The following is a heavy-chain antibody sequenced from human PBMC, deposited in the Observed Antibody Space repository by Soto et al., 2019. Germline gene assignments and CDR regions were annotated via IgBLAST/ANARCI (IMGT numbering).Heavy chain of an antibody. CDR2: IYSGSNT. CDR1: GFTVSSNY. J-gene: IGHJ4*02. CDR3: ARDYVAVTGRDY. Sequence: EVRLVESGGGLVQPGGSLRLSCAASGFTVSSNYMTWVRQAPGKGLEWVSVIYSGSNTYYADSVKGRFTISRDSSKNTLYLQMSSLRAEDAAVYYCARDYVAVTGRDYWGQGTLVTVSS. D-gene: IGHD6-19*01. V-gene: IGHV3-66*01.